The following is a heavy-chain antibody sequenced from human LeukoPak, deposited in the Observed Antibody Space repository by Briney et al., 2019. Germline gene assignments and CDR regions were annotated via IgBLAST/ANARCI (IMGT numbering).Heavy chain of an antibody. D-gene: IGHD6-13*01. CDR2: IYHSGST. Sequence: SETLSLTCTVSGYSISSGYYWGWIRQPPGKGLEWIGSIYHSGSTYYNPSLKSRVTISVDTSKNQFSLKLSSVTAADTAVYYCARERGYSSSWYHYYYYYMDVWGKGTTVTISS. J-gene: IGHJ6*03. V-gene: IGHV4-38-2*02. CDR3: ARERGYSSSWYHYYYYYMDV. CDR1: GYSISSGYY.